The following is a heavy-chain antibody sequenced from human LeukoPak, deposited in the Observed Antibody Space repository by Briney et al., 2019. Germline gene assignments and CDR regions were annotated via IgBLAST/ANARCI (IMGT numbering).Heavy chain of an antibody. Sequence: ASVKVSCKTSGGTFSSYAISWVRQAPGQGLEWMGGIIPIFGTANYAQKFQGRVTITAVESKSTAYMELSSLRSEDTAVYYCARGWLAQTMVVTPYNYWGQGTLVTVSS. CDR2: IIPIFGTA. D-gene: IGHD4-23*01. CDR3: ARGWLAQTMVVTPYNY. CDR1: GGTFSSYA. V-gene: IGHV1-69*13. J-gene: IGHJ4*02.